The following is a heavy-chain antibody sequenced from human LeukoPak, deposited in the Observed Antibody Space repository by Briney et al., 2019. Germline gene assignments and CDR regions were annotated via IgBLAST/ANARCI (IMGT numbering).Heavy chain of an antibody. J-gene: IGHJ4*02. CDR2: ISGSGGST. D-gene: IGHD3-3*01. CDR1: GFTFSSYA. V-gene: IGHV3-23*01. Sequence: GGSLRLSCAASGFTFSSYAMSWVRQAPGKGLEWVSAISGSGGSTYYADSVKGRFTISRDNSKNTPYLQMNSLRAEDTAVYYCAKGRRLEWLSYFDYWGQGTLVTVSS. CDR3: AKGRRLEWLSYFDY.